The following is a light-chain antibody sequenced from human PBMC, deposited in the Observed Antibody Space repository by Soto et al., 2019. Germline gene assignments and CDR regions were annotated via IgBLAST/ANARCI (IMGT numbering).Light chain of an antibody. Sequence: DIQMTQAPSSLSESVGYILTITCQASQDISNYLNWYQQKPGKAPKLLIYDASNLETGVPSRFSGSGSGTDFTLTIASLQPEDFSTYYCQQSDSTPYTFGQGTKVDIK. V-gene: IGKV1-39*01. CDR2: DAS. CDR3: QQSDSTPYT. J-gene: IGKJ2*01. CDR1: QDISNY.